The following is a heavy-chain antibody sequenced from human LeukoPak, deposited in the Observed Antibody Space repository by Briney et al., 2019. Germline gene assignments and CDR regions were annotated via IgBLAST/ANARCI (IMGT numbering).Heavy chain of an antibody. Sequence: GGSLRLSCAASGFTFSSYSMNWVRQAPGKGLEWVSSISSSSYIYYADSVKGRFTISRDNAKNSLYLQMNSLRAEDTAVYYCARSVGATVRGEFDYWGQGTLVTVSS. CDR3: ARSVGATVRGEFDY. V-gene: IGHV3-21*01. CDR1: GFTFSSYS. CDR2: ISSSSYI. D-gene: IGHD1-26*01. J-gene: IGHJ4*02.